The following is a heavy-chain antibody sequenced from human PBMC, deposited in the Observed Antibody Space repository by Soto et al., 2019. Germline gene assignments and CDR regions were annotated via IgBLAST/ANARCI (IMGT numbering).Heavy chain of an antibody. Sequence: QVQLVQSGAEVMRPGASVKVSCKASGFTFTTFFMHWLRQAPGQGLEWMGIISPGGDVTAYAEKVKGRVTVTKDTSTTTLYMELSSLSSEDTAVYYCARDWRYSSGLDYWGQGTLVTVSS. D-gene: IGHD6-19*01. J-gene: IGHJ4*02. CDR2: ISPGGDVT. V-gene: IGHV1-46*01. CDR1: GFTFTTFF. CDR3: ARDWRYSSGLDY.